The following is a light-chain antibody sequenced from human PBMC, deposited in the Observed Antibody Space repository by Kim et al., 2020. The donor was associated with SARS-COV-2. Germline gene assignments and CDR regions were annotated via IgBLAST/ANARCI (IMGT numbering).Light chain of an antibody. V-gene: IGKV1-39*01. CDR2: ATS. J-gene: IGKJ4*01. Sequence: ASVGDRVTITCRASQSISRYLSWYQQKPGKAPKLLIYATSSLQSGVPSRVSGSGSGTDFTLTISSLQPDDFASYYCQQSYSMPLTFGGGTKVDIK. CDR1: QSISRY. CDR3: QQSYSMPLT.